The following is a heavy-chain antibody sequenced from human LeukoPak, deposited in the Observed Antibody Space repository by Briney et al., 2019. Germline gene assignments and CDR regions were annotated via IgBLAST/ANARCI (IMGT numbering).Heavy chain of an antibody. V-gene: IGHV3-33*08. Sequence: GGSLRLSCAASGFTFSSYGMPWVRQAPGKGLEWVAVIWYDGSNKYYADSVKGRFTISRDNSKNTLYLQMNSLRAEDTAVYYCARVGDWYDSYYFDYWGRGTLVTVSS. J-gene: IGHJ4*02. D-gene: IGHD1-1*01. CDR3: ARVGDWYDSYYFDY. CDR2: IWYDGSNK. CDR1: GFTFSSYG.